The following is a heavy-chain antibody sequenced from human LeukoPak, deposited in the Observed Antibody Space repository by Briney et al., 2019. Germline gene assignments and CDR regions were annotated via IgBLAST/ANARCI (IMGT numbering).Heavy chain of an antibody. CDR1: GYTFTSYY. Sequence: GASVKVSCKASGYTFTSYYMHWVRQAPGQGLEWMGIINPSGGSTSYAQKFQGRVTMTRDTSTSTVYMELSSLRSEDTAVYYCARDRGYCSGGSCYSYLVYYYGMDVWGQGTTVTVSS. D-gene: IGHD2-15*01. CDR2: INPSGGST. CDR3: ARDRGYCSGGSCYSYLVYYYGMDV. J-gene: IGHJ6*02. V-gene: IGHV1-46*01.